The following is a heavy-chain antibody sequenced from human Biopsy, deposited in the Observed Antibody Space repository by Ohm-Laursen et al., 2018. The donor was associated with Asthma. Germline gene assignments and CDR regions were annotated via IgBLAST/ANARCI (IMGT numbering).Heavy chain of an antibody. CDR1: GGTFNTYV. V-gene: IGHV1-69*13. CDR2: INSVFGTT. Sequence: GASVEVSCKSLGGTFNTYVIGWVRQAPGQGLEWMGEINSVFGTTTYPQKFQDRVTITADDSTSIVYMELSSLRSEDTAVYYCARKAGSCISRTCYSLDFWGQGTLVTVSS. CDR3: ARKAGSCISRTCYSLDF. D-gene: IGHD2-2*01. J-gene: IGHJ4*02.